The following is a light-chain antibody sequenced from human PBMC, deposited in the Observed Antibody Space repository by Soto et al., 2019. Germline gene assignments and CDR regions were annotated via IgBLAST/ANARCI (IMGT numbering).Light chain of an antibody. V-gene: IGLV1-40*01. CDR2: GTT. J-gene: IGLJ1*01. Sequence: QSVLTQPPSVSGSPGQRVTISCTGISSNIGAGYDVHWYQQLPGTAPKLIIYGTTNRPSGVPDRFSGSKSGTSASLAITGLQAEDEADYYCQSYDGTLSGSYVFGIGTKVTVL. CDR1: SSNIGAGYD. CDR3: QSYDGTLSGSYV.